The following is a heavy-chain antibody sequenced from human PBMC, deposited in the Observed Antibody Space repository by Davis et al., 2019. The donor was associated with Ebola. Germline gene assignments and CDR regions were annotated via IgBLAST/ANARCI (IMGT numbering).Heavy chain of an antibody. V-gene: IGHV4-39*01. J-gene: IGHJ4*02. Sequence: MPSETLSLTCTVSGGSLSSSGYYWGWIRQPPGKGLECIGCIYYTGSTYYNPSLKIRVTISVDTSKNQFSLKLNSVTAADTAVYYCSSVNRGGGEYYFDYWGQGTLVTVSS. CDR2: IYYTGST. CDR3: SSVNRGGGEYYFDY. D-gene: IGHD3-16*01. CDR1: GGSLSSSGYY.